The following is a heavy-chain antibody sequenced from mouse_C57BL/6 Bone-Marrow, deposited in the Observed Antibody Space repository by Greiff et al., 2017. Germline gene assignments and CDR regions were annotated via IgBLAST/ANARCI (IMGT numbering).Heavy chain of an antibody. D-gene: IGHD2-4*01. Sequence: QVQLQQSGPELVKPGASVKISCKASGYAFSSSWMNWVKQRPGKGLEWIGRIYPGDGDTNYNGKFKGKATLTADKSSSTAYMQLSSLTYEDSAVYFCARGGDDYGYFDVWGTGTTVTVSS. CDR3: ARGGDDYGYFDV. J-gene: IGHJ1*03. CDR2: IYPGDGDT. V-gene: IGHV1-82*01. CDR1: GYAFSSSW.